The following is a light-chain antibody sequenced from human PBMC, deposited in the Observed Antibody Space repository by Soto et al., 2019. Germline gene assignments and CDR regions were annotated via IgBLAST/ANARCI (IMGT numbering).Light chain of an antibody. Sequence: DIQMTQSPSSLSASVGDRVTITCRASQIISSYLNWYQQKPGKAPKLLIYAASSLQSGVPSRFSGSRSGTDFTLTISSLQPEDFATYYCQQNYSTPRITFGQGTQLEIK. V-gene: IGKV1-39*01. CDR1: QIISSY. CDR3: QQNYSTPRIT. J-gene: IGKJ5*01. CDR2: AAS.